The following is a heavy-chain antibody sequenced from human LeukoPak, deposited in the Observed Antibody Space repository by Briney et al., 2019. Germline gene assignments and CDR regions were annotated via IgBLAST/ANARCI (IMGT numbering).Heavy chain of an antibody. J-gene: IGHJ4*02. D-gene: IGHD6-19*01. CDR1: GFTFSNYW. Sequence: GGSLRLSCAASGFTFSNYWMHWVRQAPGKGLVWVSRLNGDGSITYYADSVKGRFTISRDNSEKTLYLQMNSLRAEDTGLYYCSNGRTSSGTLQHDYWGQGTLVTVSS. V-gene: IGHV3-74*01. CDR2: LNGDGSIT. CDR3: SNGRTSSGTLQHDY.